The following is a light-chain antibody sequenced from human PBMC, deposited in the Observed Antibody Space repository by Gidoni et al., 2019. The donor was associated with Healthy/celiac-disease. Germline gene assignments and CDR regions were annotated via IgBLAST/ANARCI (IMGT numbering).Light chain of an antibody. Sequence: QSALIQPASVSGSPGPSITISCTGTSSDVGGYNYVSWYQQHPGKAPKLMIYEVSNRPSGVSNRFSGSKSGNTASLTISGLQAEDEADYYCSSYTSSSHVVFGGGTKLTVL. CDR3: SSYTSSSHVV. V-gene: IGLV2-14*01. CDR1: SSDVGGYNY. J-gene: IGLJ2*01. CDR2: EVS.